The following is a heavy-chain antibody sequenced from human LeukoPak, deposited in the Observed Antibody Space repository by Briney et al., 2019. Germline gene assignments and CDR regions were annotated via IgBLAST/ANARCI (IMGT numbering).Heavy chain of an antibody. V-gene: IGHV1-2*02. CDR1: GYTFTGYY. Sequence: AAVKDSCKASGYTFTGYYMHGVRPAPGQGVGWMGWINPNSGGTNNAQKFQGRVTMTRDTSISTAYMELSRLRSDDTAVYYCARASSGYYIDYWGQGTLVTVSS. CDR3: ARASSGYYIDY. J-gene: IGHJ4*02. D-gene: IGHD3-22*01. CDR2: INPNSGGT.